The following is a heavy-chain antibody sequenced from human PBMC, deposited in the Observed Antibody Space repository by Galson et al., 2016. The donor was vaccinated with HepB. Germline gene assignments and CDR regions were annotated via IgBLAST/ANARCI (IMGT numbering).Heavy chain of an antibody. D-gene: IGHD1-26*01. CDR3: VKGGLRMGAANP. CDR2: ISSNGGTT. V-gene: IGHV3-64D*06. Sequence: SLRLSCAASGFTFSSYAMHWVRQAPVKGLEYVSAISSNGGTTYYADSVKGRFTISRDNSKNTLFLQMTSLRAEDTAVYYCVKGGLRMGAANPWGQGTLVTVSS. J-gene: IGHJ5*02. CDR1: GFTFSSYA.